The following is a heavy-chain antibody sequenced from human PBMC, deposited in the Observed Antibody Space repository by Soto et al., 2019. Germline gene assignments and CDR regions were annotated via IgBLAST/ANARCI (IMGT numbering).Heavy chain of an antibody. CDR1: GGTFSSYA. J-gene: IGHJ6*02. V-gene: IGHV1-69*12. CDR3: ARHVLAAGYCYGMDV. D-gene: IGHD2-2*01. Sequence: QVQLVQSGAEVKKPGSSVKVSCKASGGTFSSYAISWVRQAPGQGLEWMGGIIPIFGTANYAQKFQGRVTITADESTRTAYMELSSLRSEDTAVYYGARHVLAAGYCYGMDVWGQGTTVTVSS. CDR2: IIPIFGTA.